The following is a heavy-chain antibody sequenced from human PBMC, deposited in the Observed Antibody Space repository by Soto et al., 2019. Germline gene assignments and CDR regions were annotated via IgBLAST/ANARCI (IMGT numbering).Heavy chain of an antibody. J-gene: IGHJ6*02. V-gene: IGHV4-39*01. CDR2: IYYSGST. Sequence: QLLESGPGLVKPSETLSLTCTVSGGSISSSSYYWGWIRQPPGKGLEWIGSIYYSGSTYYNPSLKSRVTISVDTSKNQFSLKLSSVTAADTAVYYCARPNSSSYGMDVWGQGTTVTVSS. CDR3: ARPNSSSYGMDV. D-gene: IGHD6-6*01. CDR1: GGSISSSSYY.